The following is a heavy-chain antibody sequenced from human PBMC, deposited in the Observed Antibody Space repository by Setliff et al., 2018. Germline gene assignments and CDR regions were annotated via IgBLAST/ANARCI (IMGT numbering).Heavy chain of an antibody. V-gene: IGHV1-69*05. D-gene: IGHD5-12*01. CDR2: TIPMFGSA. J-gene: IGHJ6*03. CDR3: AREGVDIRSSTDYRYYMDV. Sequence: ASVKVSCKASGGTFRSYGISWVRQAPGQGLEWMGGTIPMFGSANYAQKFQGRVTIITDEFTGTAYMELSSLRTEDTAAYYCAREGVDIRSSTDYRYYMDVWGKGTTVTVSS. CDR1: GGTFRSYG.